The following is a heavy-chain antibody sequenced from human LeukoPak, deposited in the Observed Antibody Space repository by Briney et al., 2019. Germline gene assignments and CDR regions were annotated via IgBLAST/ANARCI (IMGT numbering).Heavy chain of an antibody. J-gene: IGHJ6*03. CDR2: IIPIFGTA. D-gene: IGHD2-8*01. CDR3: ARGGLRVMVYRLYYMDV. CDR1: GGTFSSYA. Sequence: SVKVSCKASGGTFSSYAISWVRQAPGQGLEWMGGIIPIFGTANYAQKFQGRVTITADESTSTAYMELSSLRSDDTAVYYCARGGLRVMVYRLYYMDVWGKGTTVTVSS. V-gene: IGHV1-69*01.